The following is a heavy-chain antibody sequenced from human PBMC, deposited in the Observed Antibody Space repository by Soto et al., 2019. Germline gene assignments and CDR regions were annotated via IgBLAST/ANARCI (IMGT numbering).Heavy chain of an antibody. J-gene: IGHJ4*02. CDR3: AKDLTWNQADY. Sequence: TGGSLRLSCEASGFIFSNYWRHWVRQTPGTGLVWVSRISNDGSITNYADSVKGRFTISRDNAKNTLYLQMNSLRAEDTAVYYCAKDLTWNQADYWGQGALVTVSS. V-gene: IGHV3-74*01. CDR2: ISNDGSIT. CDR1: GFIFSNYW. D-gene: IGHD1-1*01.